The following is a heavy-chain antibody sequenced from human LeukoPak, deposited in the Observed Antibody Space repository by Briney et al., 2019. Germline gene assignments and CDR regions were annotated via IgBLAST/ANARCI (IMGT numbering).Heavy chain of an antibody. J-gene: IGHJ4*02. CDR3: ARGRVYDSSGYGGGSFDY. V-gene: IGHV4-34*01. D-gene: IGHD3-22*01. Sequence: SETLSLTCAVYGGSFSGYYWSWIRQPPGKGLEWIGEINHSGSTNYNPPLKSRVTISVDTSKNQFSLKLSSVTAADTAVYYCARGRVYDSSGYGGGSFDYWGQGTLVTVSS. CDR1: GGSFSGYY. CDR2: INHSGST.